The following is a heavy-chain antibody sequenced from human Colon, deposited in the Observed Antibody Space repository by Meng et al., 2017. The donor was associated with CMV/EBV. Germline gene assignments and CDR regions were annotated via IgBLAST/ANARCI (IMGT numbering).Heavy chain of an antibody. V-gene: IGHV3-66*02. D-gene: IGHD1-26*01. J-gene: IGHJ5*02. CDR2: MYTDGNT. CDR1: EFIFSGYR. CDR3: SIPVWAEATSGVDP. Sequence: GESLKISCVASEFIFSGYRMSWVRQAPGKGLEWVSVMYTDGNTYYADSVKGRFTISRDNSKNTLYLQMNSLRAEDTAVYYCSIPVWAEATSGVDPWGRGTLVTVSS.